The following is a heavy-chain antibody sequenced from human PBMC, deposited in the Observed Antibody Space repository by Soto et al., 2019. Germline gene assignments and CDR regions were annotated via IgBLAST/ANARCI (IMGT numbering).Heavy chain of an antibody. CDR1: GYTFTSYG. CDR3: ARDVVVVVAASYFDY. V-gene: IGHV1-18*01. D-gene: IGHD2-15*01. Sequence: QVQLRQSGAEVKKPGASVKVSCKASGYTFTSYGISWVRQAPGQGLEWMGWISAYNGNTNYAQKLQGRVTMTTDTSTSTAYMELRSLRSDDTAVYYCARDVVVVVAASYFDYWGQGTLVTVSS. CDR2: ISAYNGNT. J-gene: IGHJ4*02.